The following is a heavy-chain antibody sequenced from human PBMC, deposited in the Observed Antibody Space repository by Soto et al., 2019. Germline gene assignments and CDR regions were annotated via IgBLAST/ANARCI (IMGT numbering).Heavy chain of an antibody. CDR1: GFTFSRYW. D-gene: IGHD6-13*01. Sequence: EVQLVESEGGLVQQGWSLRLSCAASGFTFSRYWMTWARQAPGKGLEWVASMNRDGSEKRYVDSVEGRFTISRDNAKNSLFLQMNSLSPDDTAVYYCGRDAGRRFDYWGQGSLVTVSS. CDR2: MNRDGSEK. J-gene: IGHJ4*02. V-gene: IGHV3-7*01. CDR3: GRDAGRRFDY.